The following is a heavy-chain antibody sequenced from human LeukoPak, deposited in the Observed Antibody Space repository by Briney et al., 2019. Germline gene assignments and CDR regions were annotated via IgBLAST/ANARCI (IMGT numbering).Heavy chain of an antibody. Sequence: GGSLRLSCAASGFTFTSYWMTWVRQAPGKGLEWVANIRQDGSAKSYVDSVKGRFTVSRDNSKNALYLQMNSLRAEDTAVYYCAKGGYYERPWYFDYWGQGTLVTVSS. CDR2: IRQDGSAK. D-gene: IGHD3-22*01. CDR1: GFTFTSYW. CDR3: AKGGYYERPWYFDY. V-gene: IGHV3-7*02. J-gene: IGHJ4*02.